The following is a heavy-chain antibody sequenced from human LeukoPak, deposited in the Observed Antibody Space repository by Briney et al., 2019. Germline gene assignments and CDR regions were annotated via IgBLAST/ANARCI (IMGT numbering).Heavy chain of an antibody. CDR1: GDTVSSNTAA. Sequence: QTLSLTCAISGDTVSSNTAAWNWIRQSPSRGLEWLGRTYYRSKWNTDYAASVQNRITINPDTSTNQFSLQLKSATPEDTAVYYCSRQRSTSTYYFGLDVWGQGTTVTVSS. J-gene: IGHJ6*02. V-gene: IGHV6-1*01. CDR2: TYYRSKWNT. CDR3: SRQRSTSTYYFGLDV. D-gene: IGHD6-6*01.